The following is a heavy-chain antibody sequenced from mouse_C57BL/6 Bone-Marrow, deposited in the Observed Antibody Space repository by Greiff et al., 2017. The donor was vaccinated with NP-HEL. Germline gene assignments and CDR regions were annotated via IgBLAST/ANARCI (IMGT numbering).Heavy chain of an antibody. CDR2: IRYDGST. V-gene: IGHV3-6*01. Sequence: EVKLMESGPGLVKPSQSLSLTCSVTGYSITSGYYWNLIRRFPGNKLEWVGSIRYDGSTNYSPSLKNRISITRDTSKTQLFLKLNSVTAEDTATYYCARAYGNYLDYWGQGTTLTVSS. J-gene: IGHJ2*01. D-gene: IGHD2-10*02. CDR1: GYSITSGYY. CDR3: ARAYGNYLDY.